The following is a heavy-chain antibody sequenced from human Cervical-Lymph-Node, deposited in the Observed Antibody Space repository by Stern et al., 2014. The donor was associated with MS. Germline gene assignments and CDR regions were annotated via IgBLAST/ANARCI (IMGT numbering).Heavy chain of an antibody. CDR2: IYPGDSDP. Sequence: EVQLVQSGAEVKKPGESLKISCKGSGYSFTSYWIGWGRQMPGKGLEWMGIIYPGDSDPRYSPSFQGQVTISADKSISTAYLQWSSLKASDTAMYYCVTPATVTTSNYYYYGMDVWGQGTTVTVSS. V-gene: IGHV5-51*01. CDR3: VTPATVTTSNYYYYGMDV. J-gene: IGHJ6*02. CDR1: GYSFTSYW. D-gene: IGHD4-11*01.